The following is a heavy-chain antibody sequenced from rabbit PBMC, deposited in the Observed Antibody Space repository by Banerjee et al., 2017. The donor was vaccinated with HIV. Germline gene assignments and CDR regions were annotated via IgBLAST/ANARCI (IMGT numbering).Heavy chain of an antibody. Sequence: QQQLGESGGGLVKPGGTLTLTCKASGIDFSSYYYMCWVRQAPGKGLELIGCIYTGSGGTSYASWVNGRFTVSKTSSTTVTLQMTSLTAADTATYFCARVEDASSSGHYIWSLWGPGTLVTVS. V-gene: IGHV1S43*01. D-gene: IGHD1-1*01. CDR2: IYTGSGGT. CDR1: GIDFSSYYY. J-gene: IGHJ4*01. CDR3: ARVEDASSSGHYIWSL.